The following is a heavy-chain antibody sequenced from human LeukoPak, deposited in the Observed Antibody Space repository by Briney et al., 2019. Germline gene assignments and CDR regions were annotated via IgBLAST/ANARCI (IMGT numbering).Heavy chain of an antibody. J-gene: IGHJ4*02. Sequence: RGSLRLSCAASGFTLSSYSMNWVRQAPGKGLEWVSYISGGSSTIYNADSVKGRFTISRDNAKNLLYLLMDTLRAEDTAVYYCARVGSNQWLDYWGQGTLVTVSS. D-gene: IGHD6-19*01. CDR2: ISGGSSTI. CDR3: ARVGSNQWLDY. V-gene: IGHV3-48*01. CDR1: GFTLSSYS.